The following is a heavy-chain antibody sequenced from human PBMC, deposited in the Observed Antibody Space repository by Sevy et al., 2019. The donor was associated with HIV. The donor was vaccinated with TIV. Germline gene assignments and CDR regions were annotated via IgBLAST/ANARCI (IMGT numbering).Heavy chain of an antibody. V-gene: IGHV5-10-1*01. CDR2: IDPSDSYT. CDR3: AGLLAAAGTRSGDYYYYYGMDV. J-gene: IGHJ6*02. D-gene: IGHD6-13*01. CDR1: GYSFTSYW. Sequence: GESLKISCKGSGYSFTSYWISWVRQMPGKGLEWMGRIDPSDSYTNYSPSFQGHVPISADKSISPAYLQWSGLKASDTAMYYCAGLLAAAGTRSGDYYYYYGMDVWGQGTTVTVSS.